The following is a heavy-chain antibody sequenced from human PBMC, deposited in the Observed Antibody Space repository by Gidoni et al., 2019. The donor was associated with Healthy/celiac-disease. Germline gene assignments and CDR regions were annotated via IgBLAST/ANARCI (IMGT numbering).Heavy chain of an antibody. CDR2: FDPEDGEK. V-gene: IGHV1-24*01. D-gene: IGHD3-3*01. CDR3: ATEGRGWGGVVLNWFDP. J-gene: IGHJ5*02. Sequence: QVQLVQSGAEVKKPGASVKVSCKVSGYTLTELSMHWVRQAPGNGLEWMGGFDPEDGEKIYAQKFQGRVTMTEETSTATAYMELSSLRSEDTAVYYCATEGRGWGGVVLNWFDPWGQGTLVTVSS. CDR1: GYTLTELS.